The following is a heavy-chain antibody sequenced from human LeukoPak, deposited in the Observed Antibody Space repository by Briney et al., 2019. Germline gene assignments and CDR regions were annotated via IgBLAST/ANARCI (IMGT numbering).Heavy chain of an antibody. CDR1: GGSFSGYY. D-gene: IGHD6-6*01. V-gene: IGHV4-34*01. Sequence: SETLSLTCAVYGGSFSGYYWSWIRQPPGKGLEWIGEINHSGSTNYNPSLKSRVTISVDTSKNQFSLKLSSVTAADTAVYYCARQWRAARSWFDPWGQGTLVTVSS. J-gene: IGHJ5*02. CDR2: INHSGST. CDR3: ARQWRAARSWFDP.